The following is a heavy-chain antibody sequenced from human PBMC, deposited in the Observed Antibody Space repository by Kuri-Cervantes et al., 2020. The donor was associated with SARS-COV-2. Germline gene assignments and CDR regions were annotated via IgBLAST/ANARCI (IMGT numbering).Heavy chain of an antibody. Sequence: GESLKISCAASGFTFNSYEMNWVRRAPGKGLEWLSYIGNTDSTTYYADSVKGRFTISRDNAKRTLFLQMNSLRVDDTAVYYCSRDQVSAAGTANYWGQGALVTVPS. CDR2: IGNTDSTT. V-gene: IGHV3-48*03. J-gene: IGHJ4*02. D-gene: IGHD6-13*01. CDR3: SRDQVSAAGTANY. CDR1: GFTFNSYE.